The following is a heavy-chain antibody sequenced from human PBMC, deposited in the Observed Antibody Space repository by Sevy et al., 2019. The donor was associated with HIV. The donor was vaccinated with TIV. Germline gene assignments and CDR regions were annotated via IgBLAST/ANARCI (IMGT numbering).Heavy chain of an antibody. CDR3: ARREQLVDSYYYYGMDV. V-gene: IGHV3-48*02. CDR1: GFTFSSYS. D-gene: IGHD6-13*01. CDR2: ISSSSSTI. Sequence: GGSLRLSCAASGFTFSSYSMNWVRQAPGKGLEWVSYISSSSSTIYYADSVKGRFTISRDNAKNSLYLQMNSLRDEDMALYYCARREQLVDSYYYYGMDVWGQGTTVPVSS. J-gene: IGHJ6*02.